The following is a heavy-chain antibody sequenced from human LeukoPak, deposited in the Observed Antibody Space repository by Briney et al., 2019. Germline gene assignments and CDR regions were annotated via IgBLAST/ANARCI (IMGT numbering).Heavy chain of an antibody. CDR3: AREWEKGGFDY. Sequence: GGSLRLSCAASGFTFSSYSMNWVRRAPGKGLEWVSSISSSSSYIYYADSVKGRFTISRDNAKNSLYLQMNSLRAEDTAVYYCAREWEKGGFDYWGQGTLVTVSS. J-gene: IGHJ4*02. V-gene: IGHV3-21*01. CDR2: ISSSSSYI. D-gene: IGHD1-26*01. CDR1: GFTFSSYS.